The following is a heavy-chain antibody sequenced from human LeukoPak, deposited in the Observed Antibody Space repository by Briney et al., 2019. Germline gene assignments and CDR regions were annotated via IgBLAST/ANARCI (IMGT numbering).Heavy chain of an antibody. V-gene: IGHV1-2*02. CDR3: ASDQGLTSQYASTHGDY. D-gene: IGHD2-2*01. Sequence: ASVKVSCKASGYTFTGYYMHWVRQAPGQGLEWMGWINPNSGGTNYAQKFQGRVTMTRDTSISTAYMELSRLRSDDTAVYYSASDQGLTSQYASTHGDYWGQGTLVTVSS. CDR2: INPNSGGT. J-gene: IGHJ4*02. CDR1: GYTFTGYY.